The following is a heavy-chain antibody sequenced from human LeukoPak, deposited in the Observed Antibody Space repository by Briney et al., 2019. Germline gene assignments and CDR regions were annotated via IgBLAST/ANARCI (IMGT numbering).Heavy chain of an antibody. CDR1: GGSVSSGSHY. J-gene: IGHJ4*02. CDR2: VYYSGST. D-gene: IGHD3-22*01. CDR3: ARDQNEYYYDSSGYSL. V-gene: IGHV4-61*01. Sequence: PSETLSLTCPVSGGSVSSGSHYWSWIRQPPGKGLEWIGHVYYSGSTNYNPSLKSRVTISVDTSKNQFSLKLSSVTAADTAVYYCARDQNEYYYDSSGYSLWGQGTLVTISS.